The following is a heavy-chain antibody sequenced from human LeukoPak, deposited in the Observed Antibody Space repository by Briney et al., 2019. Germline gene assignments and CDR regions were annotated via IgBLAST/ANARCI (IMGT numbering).Heavy chain of an antibody. V-gene: IGHV3-21*01. Sequence: KPGGSLRLSCAASGFTFSSYWMSWVRQAPGKGLEWVSSISSSSSYIYYADSVKGRFTISRDNAKNSLYLQMNSLRAEDTAVYYCARSMGVVRGAHAPSYYYYGMDVWGQGTTVTVSS. D-gene: IGHD3-10*01. CDR2: ISSSSSYI. CDR1: GFTFSSYW. J-gene: IGHJ6*02. CDR3: ARSMGVVRGAHAPSYYYYGMDV.